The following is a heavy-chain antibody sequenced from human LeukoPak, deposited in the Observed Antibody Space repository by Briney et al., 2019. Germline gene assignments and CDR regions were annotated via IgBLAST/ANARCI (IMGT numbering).Heavy chain of an antibody. CDR3: VYGEITYYFDY. CDR2: ISYSGST. Sequence: PSETLSLTCTVSGGSVTTHYCTWIRQPPGKGLEWIGYISYSGSTNYNPSLKSRVTISVDTSKNQFSLNLSSVIAADTAVYYCVYGEITYYFDYWGQGTLVTVSS. V-gene: IGHV4-59*02. J-gene: IGHJ4*02. D-gene: IGHD3-10*02. CDR1: GGSVTTHY.